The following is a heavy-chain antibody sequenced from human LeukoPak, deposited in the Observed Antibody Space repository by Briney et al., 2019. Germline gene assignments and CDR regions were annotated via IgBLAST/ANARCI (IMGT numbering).Heavy chain of an antibody. CDR1: GFTFSRSA. CDR3: AKDANYLDSSGYLIPFDY. V-gene: IGHV3-23*01. D-gene: IGHD3-22*01. J-gene: IGHJ4*02. Sequence: GGTLRLSCSASGFTFSRSAMTWVRQLPGGGLEWVSSISGNGQQTYYGDSVKGRFSVSRDNSQNTLYLQMDSLRADDSALYYCAKDANYLDSSGYLIPFDYWGQGTLVTVSS. CDR2: ISGNGQQT.